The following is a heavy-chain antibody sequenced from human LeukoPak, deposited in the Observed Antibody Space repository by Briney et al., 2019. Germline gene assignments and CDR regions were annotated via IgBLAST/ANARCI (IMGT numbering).Heavy chain of an antibody. Sequence: GGSLRLSCAASGFSFRTTTMHWVRQAPGKGLEWVGLISYDERSNYYADSVKGRCTISRDNSNNMVYLQMTSLRVDDSAVYYCASTIIQPWVDYWGQGTLVTVSS. D-gene: IGHD5-18*01. J-gene: IGHJ4*02. V-gene: IGHV3-30*04. CDR3: ASTIIQPWVDY. CDR1: GFSFRTTT. CDR2: ISYDERSN.